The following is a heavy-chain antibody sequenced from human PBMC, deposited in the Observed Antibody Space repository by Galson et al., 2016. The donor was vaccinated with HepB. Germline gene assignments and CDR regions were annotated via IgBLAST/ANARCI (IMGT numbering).Heavy chain of an antibody. CDR1: GFTFIIYY. CDR2: ISSDGGTT. J-gene: IGHJ4*02. D-gene: IGHD6-19*01. V-gene: IGHV3-64D*06. CDR3: GKDRSIRVADYFDS. Sequence: SLRLSCAASGFTFIIYYMHWARRAPGRGLEFVSAISSDGGTTYYADPVRGRFTISRDNSKKTLYLQMSSPRPEDTAVYYCGKDRSIRVADYFDSWGQGTLVTVSS.